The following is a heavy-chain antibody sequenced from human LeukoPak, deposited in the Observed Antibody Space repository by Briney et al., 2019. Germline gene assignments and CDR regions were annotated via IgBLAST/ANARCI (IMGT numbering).Heavy chain of an antibody. CDR2: IYYSGST. CDR1: GGSISSYY. Sequence: SETLSLTCTVSGGSISSYYWSWIRQPPGKGLEWIGYIYYSGSTNYNPSLKSRVTISVDTSKNQFSLKLSSVIAADTAVYYCARNYYYYYMDVWGKGTTVTVSS. CDR3: ARNYYYYYMDV. J-gene: IGHJ6*03. V-gene: IGHV4-59*01.